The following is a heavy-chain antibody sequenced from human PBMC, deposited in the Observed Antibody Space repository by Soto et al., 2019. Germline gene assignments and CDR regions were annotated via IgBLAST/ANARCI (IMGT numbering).Heavy chain of an antibody. CDR2: INPNSGGT. V-gene: IGHV1-2*04. CDR3: ARSFRHRDYFDY. Sequence: QVQLVQSGAEVKKPGASVKVSCKASGYTFTGYYMHWVRQAPGQGLEWMGWINPNSGGTNYAQKLQGWVTMTRDTSISTAYMELSRLRSDDTAVYCCARSFRHRDYFDYWGQGTLVTVSS. J-gene: IGHJ4*02. CDR1: GYTFTGYY.